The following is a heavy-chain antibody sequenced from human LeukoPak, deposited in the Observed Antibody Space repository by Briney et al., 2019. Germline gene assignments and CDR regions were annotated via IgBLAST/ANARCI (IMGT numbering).Heavy chain of an antibody. Sequence: SGPTLVKPTQTLTLTCTFSGSSLSTSGVGVGWIRQPPGKALEWLALIYWNDDKRYSPSLKSRLTITKDTSKNQVVLTMTNMDPVDTATYYCALSEFGPDAFDIWGQGTMVTVSS. J-gene: IGHJ3*02. V-gene: IGHV2-5*01. CDR1: GSSLSTSGVG. CDR3: ALSEFGPDAFDI. CDR2: IYWNDDK. D-gene: IGHD3-10*01.